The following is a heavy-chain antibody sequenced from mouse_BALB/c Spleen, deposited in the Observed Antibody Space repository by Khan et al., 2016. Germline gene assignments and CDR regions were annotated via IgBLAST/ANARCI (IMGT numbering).Heavy chain of an antibody. CDR2: ISFSGST. Sequence: EVQLQESGPGLVKPSQSLSLTCTVTGYSITSDYAWNWIRQFPGNKLEWMGYISFSGSTSYNPSLKSRFSITRDTSKNQSFLQLNSATTEDTATYYGTRAGGNYEGAMDYGGQGTSVTVSA. D-gene: IGHD2-1*01. CDR1: GYSITSDYA. J-gene: IGHJ4*01. CDR3: TRAGGNYEGAMDY. V-gene: IGHV3-2*02.